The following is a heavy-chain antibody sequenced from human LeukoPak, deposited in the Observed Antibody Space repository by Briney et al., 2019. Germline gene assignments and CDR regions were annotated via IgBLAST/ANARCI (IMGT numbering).Heavy chain of an antibody. J-gene: IGHJ6*03. V-gene: IGHV4-59*01. CDR3: ARSSEGRYYYDSSGFSYYYYYMDV. D-gene: IGHD3-22*01. CDR1: DDSISSYY. CDR2: IYYSGST. Sequence: SETLSLTCTVSDDSISSYYWSWIRQPPGKGLEWIGYIYYSGSTYHNPSLRSRVTISVDTSKNQFSLKLSSVTAADTAVYYCARSSEGRYYYDSSGFSYYYYYMDVWGKGTTVTISS.